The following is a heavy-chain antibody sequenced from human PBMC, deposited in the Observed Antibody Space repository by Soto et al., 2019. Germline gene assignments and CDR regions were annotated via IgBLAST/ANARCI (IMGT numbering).Heavy chain of an antibody. V-gene: IGHV4-59*08. J-gene: IGHJ6*03. D-gene: IGHD2-8*01. CDR2: IYYSGST. CDR1: GGSISSYY. Sequence: SETLSLTCTVSGGSISSYYWSWIRQPPGKGLEWIGYIYYSGSTNYNPSLKSRVTISVDTSKNQFSLKLSSVTAADTAVYYCASHSRYCTNGVCSPADYYYYYMDVWGKGTTVTVSS. CDR3: ASHSRYCTNGVCSPADYYYYYMDV.